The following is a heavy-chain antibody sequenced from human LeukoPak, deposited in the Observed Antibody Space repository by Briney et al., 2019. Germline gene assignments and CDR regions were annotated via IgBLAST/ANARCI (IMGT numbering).Heavy chain of an antibody. CDR1: GFTFSSYG. CDR2: IWYDGSNK. CDR3: ANGGTYSSGP. V-gene: IGHV3-33*03. D-gene: IGHD3-22*01. J-gene: IGHJ5*02. Sequence: PGGSLRLSCAASGFTFSSYGMHWVRQAPGKGLEWVAVIWYDGSNKYYADSVKGRFTISRDNAKNSLFLQINSLRAEDTAVYYCANGGTYSSGPWGQGTLVTVSS.